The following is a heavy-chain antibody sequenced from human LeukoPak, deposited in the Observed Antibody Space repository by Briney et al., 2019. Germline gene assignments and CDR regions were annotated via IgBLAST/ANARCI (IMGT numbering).Heavy chain of an antibody. CDR2: INTNTGNP. J-gene: IGHJ3*02. CDR1: GYTFTSYA. V-gene: IGHV7-4-1*02. D-gene: IGHD6-13*01. CDR3: ARLVSGIAAAGWRPFDI. Sequence: ASVKVSCKASGYTFTSYAMNWVRQAPGQGLEWMGWINTNTGNPTYAQGFTGRFVFSLDTSVSTAYLQISSLKAEDTAVYYCARLVSGIAAAGWRPFDIWGQGTMVTVSS.